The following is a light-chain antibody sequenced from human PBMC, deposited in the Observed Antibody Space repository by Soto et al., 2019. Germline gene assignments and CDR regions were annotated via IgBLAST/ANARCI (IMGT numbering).Light chain of an antibody. CDR3: AAWDDSMSGVV. V-gene: IGLV1-44*01. J-gene: IGLJ2*01. CDR1: NSNIGSNT. Sequence: QSVLTQPPSASGTPGLRVTISCSGSNSNIGSNTVNWYHQLPGTAPKLLIYSNNQRPSGVPDRFSGSKSGTSASLVISGLQCDDEADYYCAAWDDSMSGVVFGGGTQLTVL. CDR2: SNN.